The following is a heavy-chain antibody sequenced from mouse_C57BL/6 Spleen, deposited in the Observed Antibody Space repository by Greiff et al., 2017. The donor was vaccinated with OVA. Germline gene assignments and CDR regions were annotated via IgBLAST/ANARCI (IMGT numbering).Heavy chain of an antibody. CDR3: ARREFYGSRPFDY. D-gene: IGHD1-1*01. CDR2: INPNNGGT. Sequence: VQLQQSGPELVKPGASVKISCKASGYTFTDYYMNWVKQSHGKSLEWIGDINPNNGGTSYNQKFKGKATLTVDKSSSTAYMELRSLTSEDSAVYYCARREFYGSRPFDYWGQGTTLTVSS. V-gene: IGHV1-26*01. CDR1: GYTFTDYY. J-gene: IGHJ2*01.